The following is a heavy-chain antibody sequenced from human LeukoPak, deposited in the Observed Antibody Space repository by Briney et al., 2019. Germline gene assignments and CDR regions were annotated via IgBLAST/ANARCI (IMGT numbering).Heavy chain of an antibody. CDR3: ARHDTAVAGADY. V-gene: IGHV3-74*01. D-gene: IGHD6-19*01. CDR1: GFTFVSYW. J-gene: IGHJ4*02. CDR2: INSDGSST. Sequence: GGSLRLSCAASGFTFVSYWMSWVRQAPGKGLVWVSRINSDGSSTSYADSVKGRFTISRDNAKNTLYLQMNSLRAEDTAVYYCARHDTAVAGADYWGQGTLVTVSS.